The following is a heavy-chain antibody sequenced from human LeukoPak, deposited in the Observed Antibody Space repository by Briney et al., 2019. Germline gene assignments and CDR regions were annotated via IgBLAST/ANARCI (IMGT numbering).Heavy chain of an antibody. J-gene: IGHJ4*02. Sequence: GGSLRLSCAASGFTFSSYEMNWVRQAPGKGLEWVSYIRSSGSIIFYADSVKGRFTISRDNAKKSLYLQMNSLRAEDTAVYYCARDYDILTGYFRGGFDYWGQGTLVTVSS. CDR2: IRSSGSII. CDR3: ARDYDILTGYFRGGFDY. CDR1: GFTFSSYE. V-gene: IGHV3-48*03. D-gene: IGHD3-9*01.